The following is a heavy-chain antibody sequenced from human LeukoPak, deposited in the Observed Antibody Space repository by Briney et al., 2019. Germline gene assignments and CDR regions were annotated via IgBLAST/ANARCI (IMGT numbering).Heavy chain of an antibody. D-gene: IGHD5-18*01. V-gene: IGHV3-23*01. CDR1: GFTFSSYG. J-gene: IGHJ4*02. CDR3: ARINRYSYGPPVGYNFDY. Sequence: GGSLRLSCAASGFTFSSYGMSWVRQAPGKGLEWVSAISGSGGSTYYADSVKGRFTISRDNAKNSLYLQMNSLRAEDTAVYYCARINRYSYGPPVGYNFDYWGQGTLVTVSS. CDR2: ISGSGGST.